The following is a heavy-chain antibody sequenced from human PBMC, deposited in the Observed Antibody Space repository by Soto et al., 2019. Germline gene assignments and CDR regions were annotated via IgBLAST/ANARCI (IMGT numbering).Heavy chain of an antibody. V-gene: IGHV6-1*01. CDR1: GDSVSSNSSA. J-gene: IGHJ5*02. CDR2: TYYRSKWYN. D-gene: IGHD6-13*01. Sequence: SQTLALPCGTSGDSVSSNSSAWNCIRQSPSRGLEWLGRTYYRSKWYNDYAVSVKSRITINPDTSKNQFSLQLNSVTPEDTAVYYCARDGQLARFDPWGQGTLVTVSS. CDR3: ARDGQLARFDP.